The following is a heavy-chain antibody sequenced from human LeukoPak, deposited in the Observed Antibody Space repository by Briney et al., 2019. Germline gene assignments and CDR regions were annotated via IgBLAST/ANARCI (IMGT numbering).Heavy chain of an antibody. V-gene: IGHV5-51*01. D-gene: IGHD3-10*01. CDR1: GYSFTNYL. CDR3: ARTQNGSGSYYVH. CDR2: IYPDDSDT. J-gene: IGHJ4*02. Sequence: GESLKISCNGSGYSFTNYLIGWLRQLPGKGLGWMWIIYPDDSDTTYSPSFQGQVTISVDKSISTAYLQWSSLKASDTAMYYCARTQNGSGSYYVHWGQGTLVTVSS.